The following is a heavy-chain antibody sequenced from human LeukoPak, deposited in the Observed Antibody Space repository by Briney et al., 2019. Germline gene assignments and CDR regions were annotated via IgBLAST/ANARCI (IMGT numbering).Heavy chain of an antibody. J-gene: IGHJ4*02. D-gene: IGHD6-13*01. CDR1: GFTFSTYS. CDR3: ARILAAAGTDY. CDR2: VSGSGSGT. V-gene: IGHV3-23*01. Sequence: PGGSLRLSCAASGFTFSTYSMSWVRQTPGKGLEWVSDVSGSGSGTYYADSVKGRFTISRDNSKNTVYLQMSSLRAEDTAVYYCARILAAAGTDYWGQGTLVTVSS.